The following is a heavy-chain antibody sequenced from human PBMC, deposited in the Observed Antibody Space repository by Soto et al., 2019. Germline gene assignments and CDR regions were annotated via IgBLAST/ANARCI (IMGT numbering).Heavy chain of an antibody. CDR2: INAGNGET. V-gene: IGHV1-3*01. Sequence: ASVKVSCKASGYTFTSYAMNWVRQAPGQRLEWMGWINAGNGETIYAQKFQGRVTMTEDTSTDTAYMELSSLRSEDTAVYYCATVDTAMVKRYYYYGMDVWGQGTTVTVSS. D-gene: IGHD5-18*01. J-gene: IGHJ6*02. CDR3: ATVDTAMVKRYYYYGMDV. CDR1: GYTFTSYA.